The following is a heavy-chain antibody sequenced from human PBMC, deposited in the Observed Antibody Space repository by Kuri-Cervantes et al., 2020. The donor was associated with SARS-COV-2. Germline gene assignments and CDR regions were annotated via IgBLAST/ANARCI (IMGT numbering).Heavy chain of an antibody. CDR2: IWYDGSNK. Sequence: GESLKISCAASGFTFSSYGMHWVRQAPGKGLEWVAVIWYDGSNKYYADSVKGRFTISRDNSKNTLYLHMKSLRSEDTAMYYCAKDRVGVQDFWGQGTPVTVSS. V-gene: IGHV3-30*02. D-gene: IGHD2-21*01. CDR1: GFTFSSYG. CDR3: AKDRVGVQDF. J-gene: IGHJ4*02.